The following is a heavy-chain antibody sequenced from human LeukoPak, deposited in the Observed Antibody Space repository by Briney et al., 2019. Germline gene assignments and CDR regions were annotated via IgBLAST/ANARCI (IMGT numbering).Heavy chain of an antibody. CDR3: ASGYYGSGSYLPRRGI. J-gene: IGHJ3*02. CDR1: RFTFSSYS. D-gene: IGHD3-10*01. Sequence: PGGSLRLSCAASRFTFSSYSMNWVRQAPGKGREWVSSISSSSSYIFYADSVKGRFTISRDNAKNSLYLQMNSLRAEDTAVYYCASGYYGSGSYLPRRGIWGQGTMVTVSS. CDR2: ISSSSSYI. V-gene: IGHV3-21*01.